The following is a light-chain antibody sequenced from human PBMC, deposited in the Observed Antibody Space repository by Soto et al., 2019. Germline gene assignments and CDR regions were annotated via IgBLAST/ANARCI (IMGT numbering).Light chain of an antibody. CDR3: QQANTFPLT. Sequence: DIQITQSPSSILASLVNRVNITRRASQSIANYLNWYQQKKGKAPKVLIYAASSLQSGVPSRFRGSGSGTDFTLTISGLQPEDFETYYCQQANTFPLTFGRGTRVEIK. CDR2: AAS. CDR1: QSIANY. V-gene: IGKV1-39*01. J-gene: IGKJ5*01.